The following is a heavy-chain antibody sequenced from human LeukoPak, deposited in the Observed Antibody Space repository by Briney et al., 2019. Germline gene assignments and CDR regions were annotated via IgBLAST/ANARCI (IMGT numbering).Heavy chain of an antibody. V-gene: IGHV3-30*03. Sequence: GGSLRLSCAASGFTFSGYSMNWVRQAPGKGLEWVAAISYDGTNKYYADSVKGRFTISRDNSKNTMYLQMNSLRAEDTAMYYCARAPMSYDSSGFGGAFDIWGQGTMVTVSS. CDR3: ARAPMSYDSSGFGGAFDI. CDR1: GFTFSGYS. J-gene: IGHJ3*02. D-gene: IGHD3-22*01. CDR2: ISYDGTNK.